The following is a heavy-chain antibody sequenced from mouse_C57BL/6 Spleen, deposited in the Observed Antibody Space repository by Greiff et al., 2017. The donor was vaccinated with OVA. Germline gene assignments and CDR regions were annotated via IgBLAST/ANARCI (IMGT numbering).Heavy chain of an antibody. J-gene: IGHJ3*01. CDR1: GYAFSSSW. CDR2: ISPGDGDT. CDR3: ARDTGTGFAY. D-gene: IGHD4-1*01. V-gene: IGHV1-82*01. Sequence: QVQLQQSGPELVKPGASVKISCKASGYAFSSSWMNWVKQRPGKGLEWIGRISPGDGDTNYNGKFKGKATLTADKSSSTAYMQLSSLTSEDSAVYFCARDTGTGFAYWGQGTLVTVSA.